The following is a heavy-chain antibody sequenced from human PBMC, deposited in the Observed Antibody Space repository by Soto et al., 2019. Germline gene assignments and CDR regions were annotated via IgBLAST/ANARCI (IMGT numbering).Heavy chain of an antibody. Sequence: EAQLVESGGALVQPGGSLRLSCAASGFTFSNYYMTWVRQAPGKGLQWVASINQDGSEKYFVDSVKGRFTISRDNGKNSVYLQMNSLRVEDTAVYYCARYVGEIWGHGTKVTVSS. CDR3: ARYVGEI. CDR2: INQDGSEK. V-gene: IGHV3-7*05. CDR1: GFTFSNYY. D-gene: IGHD2-15*01. J-gene: IGHJ3*02.